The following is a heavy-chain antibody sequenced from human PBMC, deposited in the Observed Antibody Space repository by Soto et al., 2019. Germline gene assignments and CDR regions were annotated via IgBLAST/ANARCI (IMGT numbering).Heavy chain of an antibody. CDR2: INSDGSST. CDR3: ARDGGRSKGRAFDI. V-gene: IGHV3-74*01. Sequence: GGSLRLSCAASGFTFSSYGMHWVRQAPGKGLVWVSRINSDGSSTSYADSVKGRFTISRDNAKNTLYLQMNSLRAEDTAVYYCARDGGRSKGRAFDIWGQGTMVTVSS. D-gene: IGHD3-3*01. CDR1: GFTFSSYG. J-gene: IGHJ3*02.